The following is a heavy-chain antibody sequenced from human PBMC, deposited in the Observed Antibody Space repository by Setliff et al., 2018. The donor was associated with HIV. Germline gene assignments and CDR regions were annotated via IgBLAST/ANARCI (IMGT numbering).Heavy chain of an antibody. J-gene: IGHJ4*02. Sequence: GESLRLSCAASGFTFSSYSMNWVRQAPGKGLEWVSYISSSSSSIYHADSVKGRFTISRDNAKNTLYLQMNRLRAEDTALYYCVRGPQFRPHWGQGTLVTVSS. CDR2: ISSSSSSI. CDR1: GFTFSSYS. CDR3: VRGPQFRPH. V-gene: IGHV3-48*01.